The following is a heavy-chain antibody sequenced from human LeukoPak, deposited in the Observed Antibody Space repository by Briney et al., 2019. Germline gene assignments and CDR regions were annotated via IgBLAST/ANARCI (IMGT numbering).Heavy chain of an antibody. Sequence: PGGSLRLSCAASGFTFSIYWMSWLREAPGEGLEGVANIKQDGSEKYYVGSVKGRFTISRDNAKYSLYLQMNSLRAEDTAVYYCALRYSSSSPFHSPFDYWGQGTLVTVSS. CDR2: IKQDGSEK. CDR1: GFTFSIYW. D-gene: IGHD6-6*01. CDR3: ALRYSSSSPFHSPFDY. V-gene: IGHV3-7*01. J-gene: IGHJ4*02.